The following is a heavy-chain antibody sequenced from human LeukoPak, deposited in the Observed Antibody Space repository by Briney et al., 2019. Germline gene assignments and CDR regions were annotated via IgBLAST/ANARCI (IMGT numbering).Heavy chain of an antibody. CDR1: GYSFINYW. CDR3: ATSYTGAWKY. CDR2: IYPGDSDT. Sequence: GESLKISCQGSGYSFINYWIGWARQMPGKGLEWMGIIYPGDSDTRYSPSFQGQVTISADKSISTAYLQWSSLKASDTAMYYCATSYTGAWKYWGQGTLVTVSS. D-gene: IGHD6-19*01. V-gene: IGHV5-51*01. J-gene: IGHJ4*02.